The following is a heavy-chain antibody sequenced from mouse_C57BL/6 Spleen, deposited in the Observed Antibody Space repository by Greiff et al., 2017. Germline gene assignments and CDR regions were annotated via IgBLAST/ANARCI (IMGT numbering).Heavy chain of an antibody. V-gene: IGHV3-6*01. Sequence: EVKLVESGPGLVKPSQSLSLTCSVTGYSITSGYYWNWIRQFPGNKLEWMGYISYDGSNNYNPYLKNRISITLDTSKNQFFLKLNSVTTEDTATYYCAREGTYYSNYCAMDYWGQGTSVTVSS. J-gene: IGHJ4*01. CDR3: AREGTYYSNYCAMDY. CDR2: ISYDGSN. D-gene: IGHD2-5*01. CDR1: GYSITSGYY.